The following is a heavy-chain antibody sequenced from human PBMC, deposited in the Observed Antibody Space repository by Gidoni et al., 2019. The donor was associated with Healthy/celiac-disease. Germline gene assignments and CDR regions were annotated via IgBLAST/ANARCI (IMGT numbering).Heavy chain of an antibody. CDR1: GFSLSNARMG. CDR2: IFSNDEK. Sequence: QVTLKESGPALVKPTETLTLTCTVSGFSLSNARMGVSWIRQPPGKALEWLAHIFSNDEKSSSTSLKSRLTISQDTSKSQVVLMMTNMDPVDTATYYCARTFPGGWHYYYYHAMDVWGQGTTVTVSS. CDR3: ARTFPGGWHYYYYHAMDV. V-gene: IGHV2-26*01. J-gene: IGHJ6*02. D-gene: IGHD2-15*01.